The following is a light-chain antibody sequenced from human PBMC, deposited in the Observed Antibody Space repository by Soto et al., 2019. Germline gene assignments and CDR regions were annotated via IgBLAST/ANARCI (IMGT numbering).Light chain of an antibody. CDR2: GAS. CDR1: QSVSSS. J-gene: IGKJ1*01. CDR3: QQHSKWPRT. Sequence: IMITRISATLSVSPGERATLSCRATQSVSSSFLAWYQQRPGQAPRLLFYGASTRATDIPARFSGTGSGTEFTLTISSLQSEDFAVYYCQQHSKWPRTFGQGTKVDI. V-gene: IGKV3-15*01.